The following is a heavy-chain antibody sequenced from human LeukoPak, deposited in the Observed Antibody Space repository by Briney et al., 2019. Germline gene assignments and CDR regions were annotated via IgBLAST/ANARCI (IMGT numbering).Heavy chain of an antibody. CDR2: IYPGDSDT. CDR3: ARSEELSLYYFDY. D-gene: IGHD3-16*02. CDR1: GYSFTSYW. V-gene: IGHV5-51*01. Sequence: GESLKISCKGSGYSFTSYWIGWGRQMPGKGLEWMGIIYPGDSDTRYSPSCQGQVTISADKSISTAYLQWSSLKASATAMYYCARSEELSLYYFDYWGQGTLVTVSS. J-gene: IGHJ4*02.